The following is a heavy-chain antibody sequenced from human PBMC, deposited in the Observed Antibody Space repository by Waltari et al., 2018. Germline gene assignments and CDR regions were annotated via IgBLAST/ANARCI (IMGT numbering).Heavy chain of an antibody. Sequence: QLQLQESGPGLVKPSETLSLTCTVSGGSISSSSYYWGWIRQPPGKGLEWIGSIYYSGSTYYNPSLKSRVTISVDTSKNQFSLKLSSVTAADTAVYYCARDRDGGTIFGGQGNWFDPWGQGTLVTVSS. CDR1: GGSISSSSYY. CDR3: ARDRDGGTIFGGQGNWFDP. D-gene: IGHD3-3*01. J-gene: IGHJ5*02. CDR2: IYYSGST. V-gene: IGHV4-39*07.